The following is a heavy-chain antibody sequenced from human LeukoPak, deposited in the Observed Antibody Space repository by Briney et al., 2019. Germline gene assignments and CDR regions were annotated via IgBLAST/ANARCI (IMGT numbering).Heavy chain of an antibody. CDR1: GGTFSSYA. CDR3: ARGPAYYYGSGSLTPYFDY. V-gene: IGHV1-69*13. D-gene: IGHD3-10*01. CDR2: IIPIFGTA. J-gene: IGHJ4*02. Sequence: SVKVSCKAXGGTFSSYAISWVRQAPGQGLEWMGGIIPIFGTANYAQKFQGRVTITADESTSTAYMELSSLRSEDTAVYYCARGPAYYYGSGSLTPYFDYWGQGTLVTVSS.